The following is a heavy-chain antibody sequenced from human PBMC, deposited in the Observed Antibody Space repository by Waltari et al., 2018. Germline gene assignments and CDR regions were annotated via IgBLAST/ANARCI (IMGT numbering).Heavy chain of an antibody. Sequence: QVQLQQWGAGLLKPSETLSLTCAVYGGSFSGYYWSWIRQPPGKGLEWMGWISAYNGNTNYAQKLQGRVTMTTDTSTSTAYMELRSLRSDDTAVYYCARVFARRYCSGGSCPSVSDYWGQGTLVTVSS. CDR3: ARVFARRYCSGGSCPSVSDY. J-gene: IGHJ4*02. D-gene: IGHD2-15*01. CDR2: ISAYNGNT. V-gene: IGHV1-18*04. CDR1: GGSFSGYY.